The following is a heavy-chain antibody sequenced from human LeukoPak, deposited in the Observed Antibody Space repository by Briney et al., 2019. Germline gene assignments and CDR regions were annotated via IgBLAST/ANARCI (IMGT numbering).Heavy chain of an antibody. D-gene: IGHD2-2*01. J-gene: IGHJ4*02. CDR1: GYTFTSYY. Sequence: ASVKVSCKASGYTFTSYYMHWVRQAPGQGLEWMGIINANNGNTSYAQKFQGRVTITRDTSTSTVYMELSSLRSEDTAVDYCPSSCRYHPCFDYWGQGTLVTVSS. CDR3: PSSCRYHPCFDY. CDR2: INANNGNT. V-gene: IGHV1-46*03.